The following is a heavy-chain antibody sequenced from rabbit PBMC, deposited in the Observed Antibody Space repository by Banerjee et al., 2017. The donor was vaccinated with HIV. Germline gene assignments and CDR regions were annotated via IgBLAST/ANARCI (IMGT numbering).Heavy chain of an antibody. CDR1: GFSFNNNYV. D-gene: IGHD4-1*01. CDR3: ATSVLVGVRL. Sequence: QEQLEESGGDLVKPEGSLTLTCTASGFSFNNNYVMCWVRQAPGKGLEWIGCSYPDYANTYYASWAKGRFTISKTSSTVDLKMTSLTAADTATYFCATSVLVGVRLWGPGTLVTVS. CDR2: SYPDYANT. J-gene: IGHJ6*01. V-gene: IGHV1S45*01.